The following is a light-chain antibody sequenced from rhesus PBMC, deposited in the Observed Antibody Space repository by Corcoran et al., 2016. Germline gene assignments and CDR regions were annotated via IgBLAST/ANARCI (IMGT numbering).Light chain of an antibody. CDR1: SSDNGGYNY. CDR2: EVT. J-gene: IGLJ6*01. Sequence: QAALTEPRSVSGSPGRSLTISRTGPSSDNGGYNYVSWYQQHPGTAPKLVIYEVTKRPSGVSDRFSGSKSGNTASLTISGLQAEDEADYFCNSDAGVNTFVFGGGTKLTVL. CDR3: NSDAGVNTFV. V-gene: IGLV2-32*02.